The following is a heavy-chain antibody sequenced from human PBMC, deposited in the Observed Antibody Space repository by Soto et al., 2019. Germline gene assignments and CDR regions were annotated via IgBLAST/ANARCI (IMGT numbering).Heavy chain of an antibody. Sequence: ASVKVSCKTSGYTFTDYYTHWVRQAPGQGLEWMGWMSPKSGGAYSAQKFQGRVTLTRDTSIGTAYIEVNSLTSDDTAVYFCTRENIENSDGLYDAFDIWGQGTTVTVSS. D-gene: IGHD5-18*01. J-gene: IGHJ3*02. V-gene: IGHV1-2*02. CDR3: TRENIENSDGLYDAFDI. CDR2: MSPKSGGA. CDR1: GYTFTDYY.